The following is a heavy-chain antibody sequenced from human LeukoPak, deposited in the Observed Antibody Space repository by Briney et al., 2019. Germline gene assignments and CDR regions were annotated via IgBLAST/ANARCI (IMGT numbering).Heavy chain of an antibody. CDR3: ARQVGRITNPSFDY. Sequence: PSETLSLTCTVSGGSISSYYWSWIRQPPGKGLEWIGSIYYSGSTYYNPSLKSRVTISVDTSKNQFSLKLSSVTAADTAVYYCARQVGRITNPSFDYWGQGTLVTVSS. CDR2: IYYSGST. D-gene: IGHD1-26*01. V-gene: IGHV4-59*05. J-gene: IGHJ4*02. CDR1: GGSISSYY.